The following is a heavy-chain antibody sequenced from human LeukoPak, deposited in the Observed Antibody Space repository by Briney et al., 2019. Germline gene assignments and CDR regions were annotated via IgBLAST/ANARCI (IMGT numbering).Heavy chain of an antibody. V-gene: IGHV3-23*01. CDR3: ARDSGYAFDI. J-gene: IGHJ3*02. D-gene: IGHD1-26*01. Sequence: GGSLRLSCAGSGLTFSSHAISWVRQAPGKGPEWVSAMSGSGGSTHYADSVKGRFTIPRDNAKNPLYLQMNSLRAEDTAVYYCARDSGYAFDIWGQGTMVTVSS. CDR2: MSGSGGST. CDR1: GLTFSSHA.